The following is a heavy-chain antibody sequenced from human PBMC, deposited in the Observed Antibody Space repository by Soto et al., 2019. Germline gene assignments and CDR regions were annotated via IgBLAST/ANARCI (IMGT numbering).Heavy chain of an antibody. CDR3: ASDRGRSSELEYYYYGMDV. CDR1: GYTFTSYG. D-gene: IGHD6-6*01. Sequence: ASVKVSCKASGYTFTSYGISWVRQAPGQGLEWMGWISAYNGNTNYAQKLQGRVTMTTDTSTSTAYMELRSLRSDDTAVYYCASDRGRSSELEYYYYGMDVWGQGTTVTVSS. J-gene: IGHJ6*02. CDR2: ISAYNGNT. V-gene: IGHV1-18*01.